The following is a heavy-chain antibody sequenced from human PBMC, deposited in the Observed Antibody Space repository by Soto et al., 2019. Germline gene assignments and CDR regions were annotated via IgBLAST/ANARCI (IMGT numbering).Heavy chain of an antibody. CDR1: GYTFTDYY. CDR3: ARGITSRLVFYYYYMDV. CDR2: INPTNSGT. V-gene: IGHV1-2*02. Sequence: QVQLVQSGAEVKKPGASVKVSCKASGYTFTDYYIHWVRQAPGQGLQWLGWINPTNSGTRYARSFQGRVTVTRDTFISTAYMELSSLRSDDTAVYYCARGITSRLVFYYYYMDVWGFGTTVTVSS. J-gene: IGHJ6*03.